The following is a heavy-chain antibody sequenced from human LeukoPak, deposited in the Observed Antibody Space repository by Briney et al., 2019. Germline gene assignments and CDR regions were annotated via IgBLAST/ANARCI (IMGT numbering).Heavy chain of an antibody. Sequence: LGRSLRLSCAASGFTFSSYDMHWVRQATGEGLEWVSAIGTAGDTYYPGSVKGRFTISRENAKNSLYLQMNSLRAGDTAVYYCASNRNRVIDTFDIWGQGTMVTVSS. CDR3: ASNRNRVIDTFDI. V-gene: IGHV3-13*04. D-gene: IGHD1-14*01. CDR2: IGTAGDT. J-gene: IGHJ3*02. CDR1: GFTFSSYD.